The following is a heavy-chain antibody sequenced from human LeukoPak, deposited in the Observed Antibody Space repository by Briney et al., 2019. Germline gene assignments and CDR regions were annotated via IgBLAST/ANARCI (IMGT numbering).Heavy chain of an antibody. Sequence: ASVKVSCKASGYTFSDYYLHWVRQAPGQGLEWMAWINPNNGGTNYAQNFQGRVTVTRDTSISTTYMELNNPRSDDTAVYYCARDRVRILDYWGQGTLVTVSS. CDR3: ARDRVRILDY. V-gene: IGHV1-2*02. CDR1: GYTFSDYY. D-gene: IGHD2-15*01. CDR2: INPNNGGT. J-gene: IGHJ4*02.